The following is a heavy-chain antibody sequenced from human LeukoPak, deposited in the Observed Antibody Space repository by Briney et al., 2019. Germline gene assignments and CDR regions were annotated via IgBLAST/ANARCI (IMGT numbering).Heavy chain of an antibody. V-gene: IGHV3-23*01. CDR3: VKPSYASGSSGRRAFDY. D-gene: IGHD3-10*01. J-gene: IGHJ4*02. Sequence: GGSLRLSCATSGFTFNNYDMNWVRQAPGKALEWVSTISGSGGGSGGRTSYADSVKGRFTISRDKSKNTVDLQLTGLRADDTAVYYCVKPSYASGSSGRRAFDYWGQGTLVTVSS. CDR2: ISGSGGGSGGRT. CDR1: GFTFNNYD.